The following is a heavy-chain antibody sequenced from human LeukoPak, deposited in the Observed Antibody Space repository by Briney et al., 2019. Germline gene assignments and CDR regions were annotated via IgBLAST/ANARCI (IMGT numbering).Heavy chain of an antibody. CDR3: AKILGSGVWYGFDI. D-gene: IGHD7-27*01. Sequence: SETLSLTCTVSGDSISSYYGSWIRQPPGKGLEWIGYIYTTGRTNYNPSLKSRVTISVDTSKNQFSLKLSSVTAADTAVYYCAKILGSGVWYGFDIWGQGTMVTVSS. CDR1: GDSISSYY. J-gene: IGHJ3*02. V-gene: IGHV4-4*09. CDR2: IYTTGRT.